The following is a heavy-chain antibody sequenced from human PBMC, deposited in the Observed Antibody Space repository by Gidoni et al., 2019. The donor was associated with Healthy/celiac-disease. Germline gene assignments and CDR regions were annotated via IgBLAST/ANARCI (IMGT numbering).Heavy chain of an antibody. V-gene: IGHV3-48*03. CDR2: ISSSGSTI. D-gene: IGHD5-18*01. Sequence: EVQLVESGGGLVQPGGSLRLSCPASGFTFSSYEMNWVRQAPGKGLGWVSYISSSGSTIYYADSVKGRFTISRDNAKNSLYLQMNSLRAEDTAVYYCARDPFGYPMDVWGKGTTVTVSS. CDR1: GFTFSSYE. CDR3: ARDPFGYPMDV. J-gene: IGHJ6*03.